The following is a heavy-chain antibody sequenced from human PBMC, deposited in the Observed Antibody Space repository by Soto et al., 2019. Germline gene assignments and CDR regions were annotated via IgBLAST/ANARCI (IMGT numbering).Heavy chain of an antibody. D-gene: IGHD3-3*01. V-gene: IGHV4-34*01. Sequence: QVQLQQWGAGLLKPSETLSLTCAVYGGSFSGYYWSWIRQPPGKGLEWIGEINHSGSTNYNPSLKSLVTISVDTSKNQFSLKLSSVTAADTAVYYCARETSGYDFWSGYYGSYYGMDVWGQGTTVTVSS. CDR3: ARETSGYDFWSGYYGSYYGMDV. J-gene: IGHJ6*02. CDR1: GGSFSGYY. CDR2: INHSGST.